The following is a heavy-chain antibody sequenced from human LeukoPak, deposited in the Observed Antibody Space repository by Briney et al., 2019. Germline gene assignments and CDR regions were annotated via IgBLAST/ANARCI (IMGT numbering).Heavy chain of an antibody. CDR2: ISSSSSYI. CDR1: GFTFSNYS. V-gene: IGHV3-21*01. D-gene: IGHD2-8*02. J-gene: IGHJ4*02. Sequence: SGGSMTLSSAASGFTFSNYSMNCVSQLPGKVLEWVASISSSSSYIYYTDSVKDRCTISTNNATNSLYLQMNSLRAEDVSVYYCERDRGLAWWDYWGQGTLVTVSS. CDR3: ERDRGLAWWDY.